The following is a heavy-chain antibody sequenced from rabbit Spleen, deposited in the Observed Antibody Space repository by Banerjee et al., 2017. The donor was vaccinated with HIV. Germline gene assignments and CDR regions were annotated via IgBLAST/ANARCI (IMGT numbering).Heavy chain of an antibody. CDR1: GFDLNTFYY. CDR3: MRAYNGVTGYGYANYAMDL. CDR2: INIVTGKS. D-gene: IGHD6-1*01. V-gene: IGHV1S40*01. Sequence: QSLEESGGDLVKPGASLTLTCTASGFDLNTFYYMCWVRQAPGKGLELIACINIVTGKSVYASWAKGRFMMSRTSSTTVTLQMTSLTDADTATYFCMRAYNGVTGYGYANYAMDLWGPGTLVTVS. J-gene: IGHJ6*01.